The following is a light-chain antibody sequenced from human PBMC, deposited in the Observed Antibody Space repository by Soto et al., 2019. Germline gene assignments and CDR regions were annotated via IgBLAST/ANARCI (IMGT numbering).Light chain of an antibody. V-gene: IGKV3-20*01. Sequence: EVVMTQSPATLSVSPGERATVCCRASQSVSSNLAWYQQKPGQAPRLLIYGASSRATGIPDRFSGSGCGTDFTLTISRLEPEDFAVYYCQQYGSSLTFGGGTKVDIK. CDR1: QSVSSN. J-gene: IGKJ4*01. CDR2: GAS. CDR3: QQYGSSLT.